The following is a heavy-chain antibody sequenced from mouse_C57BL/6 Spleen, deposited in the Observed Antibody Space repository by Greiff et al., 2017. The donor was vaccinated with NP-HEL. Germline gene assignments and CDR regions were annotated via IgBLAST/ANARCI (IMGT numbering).Heavy chain of an antibody. D-gene: IGHD1-1*01. CDR1: GFNIKDDY. V-gene: IGHV14-4*01. Sequence: EVKLQQSGAELVRPGASVKLSCTASGFNIKDDYMHWVKQRPEQGLEWIGWIDPENGDTEYASKFQGKATITADTSSNTAYLQLSSRTSEDTAVYYCTDSYGSSYGAYWVQGTLVTVSA. CDR2: IDPENGDT. J-gene: IGHJ3*01. CDR3: TDSYGSSYGAY.